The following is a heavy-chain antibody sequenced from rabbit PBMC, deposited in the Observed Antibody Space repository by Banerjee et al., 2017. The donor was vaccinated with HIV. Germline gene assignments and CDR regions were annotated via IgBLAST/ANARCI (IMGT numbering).Heavy chain of an antibody. CDR2: IAGSSSGFT. CDR3: ARDLAGVIGWNFNW. CDR1: GFSFSSSDY. Sequence: QSLEESGGGLVQPEGSLALTCKASGFSFSSSDYICWVRQAPGKGLEWISCIAGSSSGFTYSATWAKGRFTISKTSSTTVTLQMTSLTAADTATYFCARDLAGVIGWNFNWWGPGTLVTVS. V-gene: IGHV1S40*01. J-gene: IGHJ4*01. D-gene: IGHD4-1*01.